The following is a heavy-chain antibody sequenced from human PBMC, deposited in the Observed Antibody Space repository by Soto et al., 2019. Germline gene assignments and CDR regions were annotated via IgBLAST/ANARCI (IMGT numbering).Heavy chain of an antibody. CDR3: VRSRQMESGNDYGLDG. D-gene: IGHD1-1*01. J-gene: IGHJ6*02. Sequence: QVQLQESGSGLVKPSQSLSLTCTVSGVSLTTADTWWSWIRQSPGKGLEFIGYYHSGGSTYYDASXXXXXXXXXXXXXXXXXXXXXXVTVADTAVYFCVRSRQMESGNDYGLDGWGQGTTVTVSS. CDR1: GVSLTTADTW. CDR2: YHSGGST. V-gene: IGHV4-30-4*01.